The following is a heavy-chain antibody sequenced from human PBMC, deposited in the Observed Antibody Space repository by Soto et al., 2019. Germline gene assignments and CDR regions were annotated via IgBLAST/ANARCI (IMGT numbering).Heavy chain of an antibody. CDR1: GASICSFY. Sequence: SETLSLSCTVCGASICSFYWSWIRQPPGKGLEWIGYIFHSGSTNYNPSLKSRATISVDTSKNLFSLKLSSVTAADTAVYYCARDQNGSPHFDYWGQGTLVTVSS. CDR2: IFHSGST. CDR3: ARDQNGSPHFDY. V-gene: IGHV4-59*01. D-gene: IGHD1-26*01. J-gene: IGHJ4*02.